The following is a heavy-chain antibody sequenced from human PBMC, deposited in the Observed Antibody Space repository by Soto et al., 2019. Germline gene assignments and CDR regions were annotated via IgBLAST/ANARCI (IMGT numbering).Heavy chain of an antibody. CDR2: MYYSRST. Sequence: QLQLQESGPGLVQPSETLSLTCTVSGGSISSSNYHWGWIRQPPGKGLEWIGSMYYSRSTYYNPSLKSRVTISVDPSKNQFSLKLTSVTAADTAGYHCARHVGNSPPGSWGQGTLVTVSS. CDR1: GGSISSSNYH. CDR3: ARHVGNSPPGS. D-gene: IGHD1-26*01. V-gene: IGHV4-39*01. J-gene: IGHJ4*02.